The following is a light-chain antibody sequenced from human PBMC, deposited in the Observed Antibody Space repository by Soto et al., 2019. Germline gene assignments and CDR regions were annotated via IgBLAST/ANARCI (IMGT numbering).Light chain of an antibody. J-gene: IGKJ1*01. CDR2: GAS. CDR1: QSVSSSY. CDR3: QQYGSSGT. Sequence: PGERVTLSCRASQSVSSSYLTWYQQKPGQEPRLLIYGASNRATGIPDRFSGSGSGTDFTLTISRLEPEDFAVYYCQQYGSSGTFGQGTKVDIK. V-gene: IGKV3-20*01.